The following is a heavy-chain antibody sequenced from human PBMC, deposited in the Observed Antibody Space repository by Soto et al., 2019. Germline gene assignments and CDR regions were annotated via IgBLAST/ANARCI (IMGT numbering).Heavy chain of an antibody. CDR2: IYSGGST. CDR3: ARGPYLGLLLH. V-gene: IGHV3-53*04. Sequence: EVQLVESGGGLVQPGGSLRLSCAASGFTVSSNYMSWVRQAPGKGLVWVSVIYSGGSTYYADCVEGRFTISRHNSKNTQYLQMNSLRAEDTAVYYCARGPYLGLLLHWGQGTLVTVSS. D-gene: IGHD3-22*01. CDR1: GFTVSSNY. J-gene: IGHJ4*02.